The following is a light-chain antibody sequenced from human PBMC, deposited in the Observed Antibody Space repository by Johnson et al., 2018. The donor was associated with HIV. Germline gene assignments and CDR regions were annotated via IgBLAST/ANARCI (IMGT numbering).Light chain of an antibody. J-gene: IGLJ1*01. Sequence: QSVLTQPPSVSAAPGQKVTISCSGSSSNIGNNYVSWYQQLPGTAPKLLIYENNERPSEIPDRFSGSKSGTSATLVITELRTGDEAGYYCGTWDSSLGAFVFGAGTPVIVL. CDR2: ENN. V-gene: IGLV1-51*02. CDR3: GTWDSSLGAFV. CDR1: SSNIGNNY.